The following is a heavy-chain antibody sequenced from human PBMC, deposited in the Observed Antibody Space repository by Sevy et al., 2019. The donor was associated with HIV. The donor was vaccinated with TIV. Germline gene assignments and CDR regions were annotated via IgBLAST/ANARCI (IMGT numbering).Heavy chain of an antibody. D-gene: IGHD6-13*01. J-gene: IGHJ6*02. Sequence: ASLKVSCKASGYTFTSYGISWVRQAPGQGLEWMGWISAYNGNTNYAQKLQGRVTMTTDTSTSTAYMELRSLRSDDTAVYYCARDSSSSWYPSYYYYGMDVWGQGTTVTVSS. CDR1: GYTFTSYG. CDR3: ARDSSSSWYPSYYYYGMDV. V-gene: IGHV1-18*01. CDR2: ISAYNGNT.